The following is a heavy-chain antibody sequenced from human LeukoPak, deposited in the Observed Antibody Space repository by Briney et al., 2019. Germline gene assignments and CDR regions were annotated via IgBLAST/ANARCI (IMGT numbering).Heavy chain of an antibody. Sequence: PGGSLRLSCAGSGFTMSNYWKNWVRQAPGGGLVWVSHINPGDGSTTGYADSVKGRFTVSRDNAKNTLYLQMTSLKDGDTAVYYCVRDGMGTAPYDLWGQGTLVTVSS. CDR3: VRDGMGTAPYDL. CDR1: GFTMSNYW. D-gene: IGHD2-8*02. V-gene: IGHV3-74*01. J-gene: IGHJ4*01. CDR2: INPGDGSTT.